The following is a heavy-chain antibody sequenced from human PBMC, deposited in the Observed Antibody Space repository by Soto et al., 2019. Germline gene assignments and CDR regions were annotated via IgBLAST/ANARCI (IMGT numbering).Heavy chain of an antibody. D-gene: IGHD4-17*01. CDR1: GFTFSTYA. J-gene: IGHJ4*02. V-gene: IGHV3-23*01. Sequence: PGGSLRLSCAASGFTFSTYAMSWVRQAPGKGLEWVSAISGTGGSTYYADSVKGRFTISRDNSKNTLYLQMNSLRAEDTAVYYCAKSQNQGSYGDYAEYWGQGTLVTVSS. CDR2: ISGTGGST. CDR3: AKSQNQGSYGDYAEY.